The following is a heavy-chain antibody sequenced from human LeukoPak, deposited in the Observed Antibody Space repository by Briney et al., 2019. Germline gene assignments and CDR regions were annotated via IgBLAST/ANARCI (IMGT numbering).Heavy chain of an antibody. Sequence: SVKVSCKASGDTFSSYGTSWVRQAPGQGVECMGGIIPMFGTVNYAQKFRGRATIAADESTSTASMELRSLRSDDTAVYYCARGPGYSSGWYHYWGQGTLVTVSS. CDR1: GDTFSSYG. CDR3: ARGPGYSSGWYHY. J-gene: IGHJ4*02. V-gene: IGHV1-69*13. D-gene: IGHD6-19*01. CDR2: IIPMFGTV.